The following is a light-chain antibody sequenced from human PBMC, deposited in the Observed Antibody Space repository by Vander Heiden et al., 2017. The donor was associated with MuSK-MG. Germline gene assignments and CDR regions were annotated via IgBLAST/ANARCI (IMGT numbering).Light chain of an antibody. CDR3: QQYDSYPHT. J-gene: IGKJ2*01. CDR2: AAS. V-gene: IGKV1-8*01. CDR1: QGISSY. Sequence: AIRMTQSSSSFSASTGDRVTITCRASQGISSYLAWYQQKPGKAPKLLIYAASTLQSGVPSRFSGSGSGTDFTLTISCLQSEDFATYYCQQYDSYPHTFGQGTKLDIK.